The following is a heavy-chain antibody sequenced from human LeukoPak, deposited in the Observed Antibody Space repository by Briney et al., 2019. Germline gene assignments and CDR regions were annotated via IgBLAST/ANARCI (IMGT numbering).Heavy chain of an antibody. J-gene: IGHJ6*02. D-gene: IGHD4-17*01. V-gene: IGHV3-30*18. CDR3: AKDQTTVTSSYYYYGMDV. CDR1: GFTFSSYG. CDR2: ISYDGSNK. Sequence: PGGSLRLSCAASGFTFSSYGMHWVRQAPGKGLEWVAVISYDGSNKYYADSVKGRFTISRDNSKNTLYLQMNSLRAEDTAVYYCAKDQTTVTSSYYYYGMDVWGQGTTVTVSS.